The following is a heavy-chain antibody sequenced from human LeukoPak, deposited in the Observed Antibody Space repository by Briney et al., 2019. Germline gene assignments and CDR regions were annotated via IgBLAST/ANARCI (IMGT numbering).Heavy chain of an antibody. Sequence: QPGGSLRLSCAASGFTFTTYSMNWVRQAPGKGLQWVSYISITSRTTNYADSVKGRFTISRDSAKNSLYLQMNSLRDEDTAVYYCATEKAFAFDIWGQGTVVTVSS. CDR3: ATEKAFAFDI. CDR1: GFTFTTYS. V-gene: IGHV3-48*02. CDR2: ISITSRTT. J-gene: IGHJ3*02.